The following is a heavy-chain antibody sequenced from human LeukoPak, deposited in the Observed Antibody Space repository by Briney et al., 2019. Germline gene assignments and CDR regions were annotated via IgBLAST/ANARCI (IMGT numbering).Heavy chain of an antibody. V-gene: IGHV1-8*03. CDR1: GYTFSSYD. D-gene: IGHD6-19*01. Sequence: ASVKVSCKASGYTFSSYDINWVRQATGQGLAWMAWMNPNSGSTGYTQKFQGRATFTRNASISTAYMELSSLRSDDTAVYYCARGPLTSGARYFDYWGQGTLVTVSS. J-gene: IGHJ4*02. CDR3: ARGPLTSGARYFDY. CDR2: MNPNSGST.